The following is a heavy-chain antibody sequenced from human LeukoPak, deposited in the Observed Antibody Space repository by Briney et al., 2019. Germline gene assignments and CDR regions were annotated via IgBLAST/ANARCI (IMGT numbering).Heavy chain of an antibody. V-gene: IGHV1-18*01. CDR2: ISGYNGKT. CDR3: TRGGIAVAPDY. D-gene: IGHD6-19*01. J-gene: IGHJ4*02. CDR1: GYTFNTYG. Sequence: GASVKVSCKASGYTFNTYGITWVRQAPGQGLEWMGWISGYNGKTKYAQKLQDRVTMTTDTSTTTAYMELRSLRSDDTAVYYCTRGGIAVAPDYWGQGTLVTVSS.